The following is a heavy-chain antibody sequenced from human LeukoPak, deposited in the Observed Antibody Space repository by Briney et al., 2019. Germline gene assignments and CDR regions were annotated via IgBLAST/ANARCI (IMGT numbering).Heavy chain of an antibody. V-gene: IGHV3-33*06. CDR1: GFTLRSYG. CDR3: AKVGPGIAAAGTHFGAFDS. Sequence: PGRSLRLSCAASGFTLRSYGMHGVRQAPGKGREWVAVIWYDGSNKYYADSVKGRFTISRDNSKNTLYLQMNSLRAEDTAVYYCAKVGPGIAAAGTHFGAFDSGGQGTMVTVSS. J-gene: IGHJ3*02. CDR2: IWYDGSNK. D-gene: IGHD6-13*01.